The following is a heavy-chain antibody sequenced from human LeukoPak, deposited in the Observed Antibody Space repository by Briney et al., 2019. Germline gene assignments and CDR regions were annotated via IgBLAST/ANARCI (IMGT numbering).Heavy chain of an antibody. Sequence: GGSLRLSCAASGFTFSDYYKSWIRQAPGKGLEWVSYISSSGSTTYYADSVKGRFTISRDNSKNTLYLQMNSLRAEDTAVYYCAKYLGYYYWGQGTLVTVSS. D-gene: IGHD3-22*01. CDR2: ISSSGSTT. V-gene: IGHV3-11*01. J-gene: IGHJ4*02. CDR1: GFTFSDYY. CDR3: AKYLGYYY.